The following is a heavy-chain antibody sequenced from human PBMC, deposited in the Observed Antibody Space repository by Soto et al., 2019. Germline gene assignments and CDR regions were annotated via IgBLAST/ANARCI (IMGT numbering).Heavy chain of an antibody. CDR2: IYRGGDT. D-gene: IGHD2-2*01. CDR3: AKEEGGCRSTSCNLYYYYYMDV. Sequence: EVQLVESGGGLVQPGGSLRLSCAASGFTVSYNYMSWVRQAPGKGLEWVSVIYRGGDTFYADSVKGRFTISRDNSKNTLYIQMNSLRAEDTDVYYCAKEEGGCRSTSCNLYYYYYMDVWGKGTTVTVSS. J-gene: IGHJ6*03. CDR1: GFTVSYNY. V-gene: IGHV3-66*01.